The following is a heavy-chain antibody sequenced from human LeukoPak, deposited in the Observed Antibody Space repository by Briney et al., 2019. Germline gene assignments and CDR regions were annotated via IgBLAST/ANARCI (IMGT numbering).Heavy chain of an antibody. CDR1: GFTFSSYT. J-gene: IGHJ4*02. Sequence: GGSLRLSCAASGFTFSSYTLTWVRQAPGKGLEWVSSISSSSGNIYYADSEKGRFTISRDNAKRSVSLQMNSLRDEDTAVYYCATPLTGGGSGPHFDAWGQGTLVTVSS. D-gene: IGHD2-15*01. V-gene: IGHV3-21*04. CDR3: ATPLTGGGSGPHFDA. CDR2: ISSSSGNI.